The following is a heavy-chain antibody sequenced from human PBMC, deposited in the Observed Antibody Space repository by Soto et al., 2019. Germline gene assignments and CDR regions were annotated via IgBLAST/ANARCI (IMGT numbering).Heavy chain of an antibody. CDR2: FYYSGIT. D-gene: IGHD3-10*01. CDR3: ASSGGPAGDWFDP. CDR1: GGSIRRRGYY. Sequence: PSETLSLTCTVSGGSIRRRGYYWSWIRQRPGEGLEWIGFFYYSGITDYNPSLKTRITISADTPRNQFFLNLYSVTAADTAMYFCASSGGPAGDWFDPWGQGIPVTVSS. J-gene: IGHJ5*02. V-gene: IGHV4-31*03.